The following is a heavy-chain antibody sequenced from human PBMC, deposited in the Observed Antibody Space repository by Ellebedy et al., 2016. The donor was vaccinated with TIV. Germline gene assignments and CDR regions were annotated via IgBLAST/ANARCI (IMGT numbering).Heavy chain of an antibody. CDR3: ARMVYGSGWDGYFDP. J-gene: IGHJ5*02. D-gene: IGHD6-19*01. CDR2: IYPRDSDT. CDR1: GYTSTTYW. Sequence: GGSLRLSCQGSGYTSTTYWIAWVRQRPGKGLEWMGFIYPRDSDTRYSPSSQGQVTISADKSTNTAYLQWNSLKASDTAMYYCARMVYGSGWDGYFDPWGQGTLVTVSS. V-gene: IGHV5-51*01.